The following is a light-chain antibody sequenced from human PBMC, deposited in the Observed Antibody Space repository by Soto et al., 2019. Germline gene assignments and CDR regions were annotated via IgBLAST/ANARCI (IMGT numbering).Light chain of an antibody. J-gene: IGLJ1*01. Sequence: QSVLTQPPSVSGAPGQRVTISCTGSSSNIGAGYDVHWYQQHPGKAPKIIIYEVTNRPSGVSNRFSGSKSGNTASLTISGLQAEDDADYYCSSFTSRFTFNYIFGTGTKVTVL. CDR3: SSFTSRFTFNYI. CDR1: SSNIGAGYD. CDR2: EVT. V-gene: IGLV1-40*01.